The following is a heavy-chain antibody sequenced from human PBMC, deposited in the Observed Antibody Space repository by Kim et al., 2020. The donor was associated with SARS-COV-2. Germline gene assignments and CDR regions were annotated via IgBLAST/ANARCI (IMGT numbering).Heavy chain of an antibody. CDR1: GGSISSGGYY. V-gene: IGHV4-31*02. D-gene: IGHD3-3*01. CDR2: IYYSGST. CDR3: AREGMRYDRKGGPYWYFDL. Sequence: SETLSLTCTVSGGSISSGGYYWSWIRQHPGKGLEWIGYIYYSGSTYYNPSLKSRVTISVDTSKNQFSLKLSSVTAADTAVYYCAREGMRYDRKGGPYWYFDLWGRGTLVTVSS. J-gene: IGHJ2*01.